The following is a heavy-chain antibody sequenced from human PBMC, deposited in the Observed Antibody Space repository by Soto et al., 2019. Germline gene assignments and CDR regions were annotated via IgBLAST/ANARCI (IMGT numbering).Heavy chain of an antibody. Sequence: QVQLVQSGAEVKKPGASVTVSCKTSGYTFSTIGITWARQAPGQGLEWMGWISPHKGDTYYAQRLQGRVTMTTDTSTSTAYMELRGLRSDDTAVYFCARDLDPSGSYYTNYWGQGTLVTVSS. J-gene: IGHJ4*02. CDR1: GYTFSTIG. D-gene: IGHD3-10*01. CDR2: ISPHKGDT. V-gene: IGHV1-18*01. CDR3: ARDLDPSGSYYTNY.